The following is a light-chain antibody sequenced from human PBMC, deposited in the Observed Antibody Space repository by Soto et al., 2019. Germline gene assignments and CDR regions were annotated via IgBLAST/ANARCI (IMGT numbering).Light chain of an antibody. CDR2: EVN. CDR3: SSYAGSNWYV. J-gene: IGLJ1*01. V-gene: IGLV2-8*01. CDR1: NSDVGGYNY. Sequence: QSALTQPPSASGSPGQSVTIFCTGTNSDVGGYNYVSWYQQYPGKAPKLIIYEVNERPSGVPDRFSGSKSGNTASLTVSGLQTADEADYYCSSYAGSNWYVFGTGTKVTVL.